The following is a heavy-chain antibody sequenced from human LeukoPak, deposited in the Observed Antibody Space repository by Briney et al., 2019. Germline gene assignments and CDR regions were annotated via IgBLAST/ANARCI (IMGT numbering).Heavy chain of an antibody. CDR1: GGSISTYY. D-gene: IGHD5-24*01. J-gene: IGHJ4*02. CDR3: ARSRDGYNIDS. CDR2: IYYSGST. V-gene: IGHV4-59*01. Sequence: SETLSLTCTVSGGSISTYYWSWIRQPPGKGLEWVGHIYYSGSTNYNPSLKSRVTISVDTSKNQFSSKLTSMTAADTAVYYCARSRDGYNIDSWGQGTLVTVSS.